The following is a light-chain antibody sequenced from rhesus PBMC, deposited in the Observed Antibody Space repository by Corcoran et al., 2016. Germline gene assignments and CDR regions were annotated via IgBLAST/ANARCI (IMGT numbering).Light chain of an antibody. J-gene: IGKJ1*01. V-gene: IGKV2S9*01. CDR3: VQNSHWPRT. Sequence: DVVLTQSPLSLPVTPGQPASTSCRSSQSLLHSDGKTYLTWLQQKPGQPPRRLISQVSSRYYGVPDRFNGSVAGTDVTLKISRLEAEDVGVYYCVQNSHWPRTFGQGTKVEIK. CDR1: QSLLHSDGKTY. CDR2: QVS.